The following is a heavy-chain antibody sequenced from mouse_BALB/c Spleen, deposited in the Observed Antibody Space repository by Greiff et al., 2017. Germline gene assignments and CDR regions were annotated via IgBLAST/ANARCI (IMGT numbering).Heavy chain of an antibody. CDR1: GFSLTSYG. J-gene: IGHJ3*01. D-gene: IGHD1-1*01. Sequence: QVQLKESGPGLVAPSQSLSITCTVSGFSLTSYGGHWVRQPPGKGLEWLGVIWAGGSTNYNSTLMSRLSISKDNSKSQVFLKMNSLQTEDTAMYSCATLFVTTAWFDYWGQGTLVTVSA. CDR3: ATLFVTTAWFDY. CDR2: IWAGGST. V-gene: IGHV2-9*02.